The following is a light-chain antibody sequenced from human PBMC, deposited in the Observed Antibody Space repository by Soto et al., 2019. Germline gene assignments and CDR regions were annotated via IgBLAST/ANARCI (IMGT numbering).Light chain of an antibody. CDR2: TTT. V-gene: IGLV1-44*01. CDR1: SSNIGSNS. J-gene: IGLJ2*01. CDR3: AVWDDSLNGPV. Sequence: QSVLTQPPSASGTPGQRVTISCSGRSSNIGSNSVNWYQQLPGTAPKLLIYTTTQRPSGVPDRFSGSKSGTSASLAISGLQSEDEGDYYCAVWDDSLNGPVFGGGTKVTVL.